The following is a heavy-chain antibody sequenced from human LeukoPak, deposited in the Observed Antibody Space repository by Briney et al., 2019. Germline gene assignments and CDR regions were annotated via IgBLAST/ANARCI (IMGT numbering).Heavy chain of an antibody. CDR3: ARHLSGVTGYTYGRGIDY. J-gene: IGHJ4*02. D-gene: IGHD5-18*01. Sequence: PGGSLRLSCGASGFIFSNYWMSWVRQAPGKGLEWVANIKKDGSEKYYVDSVKGRFTISRDSAKTSLYLQMISLRAEDTAVYYCARHLSGVTGYTYGRGIDYWGQGTLVTVSS. V-gene: IGHV3-7*01. CDR2: IKKDGSEK. CDR1: GFIFSNYW.